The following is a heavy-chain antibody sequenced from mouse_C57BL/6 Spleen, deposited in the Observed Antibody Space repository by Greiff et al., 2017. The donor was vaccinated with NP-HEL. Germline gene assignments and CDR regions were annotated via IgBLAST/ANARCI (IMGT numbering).Heavy chain of an antibody. CDR3: ARSSYGFDY. D-gene: IGHD3-1*01. CDR2: IYPRSGNT. J-gene: IGHJ2*01. Sequence: LVESGAELARPGASVKLSCKASGYTFTSYGISWVKQRTGQGLEWIGEIYPRSGNTYYNEKFKGKATLTADKSSSTAYMELRSLTSEDSAVYFCARSSYGFDYWGQGTTLTVSS. V-gene: IGHV1-81*01. CDR1: GYTFTSYG.